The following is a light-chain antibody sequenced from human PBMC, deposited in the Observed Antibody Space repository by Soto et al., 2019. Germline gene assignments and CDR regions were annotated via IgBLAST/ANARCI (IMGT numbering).Light chain of an antibody. CDR1: QRISTN. V-gene: IGKV3-15*01. CDR2: GAS. Sequence: EIVMTQSPATLSVSPGESATLSCRASQRISTNLAWYQQKGGQPPRLLIYGASTRATGITQRFSGSGSGTDFTLTISSLQSEDFAVYYCQQYNNWPPITFGQGTRLEIK. CDR3: QQYNNWPPIT. J-gene: IGKJ5*01.